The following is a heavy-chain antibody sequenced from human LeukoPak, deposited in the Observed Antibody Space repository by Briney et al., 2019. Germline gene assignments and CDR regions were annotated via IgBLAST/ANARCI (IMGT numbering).Heavy chain of an antibody. CDR3: AIGSSSGWSYADF. CDR1: GGSISSYY. D-gene: IGHD6-25*01. CDR2: IHTSGSS. Sequence: SETLSLTCTVTGGSISSYYWSWIRQLARKGLHWIGRIHTSGSSDYNPSLRSRVTLSLDKSKNHFSLNLNSVTAADTAVYYCAIGSSSGWSYADFWGQGTLVTVSS. J-gene: IGHJ4*02. V-gene: IGHV4-4*07.